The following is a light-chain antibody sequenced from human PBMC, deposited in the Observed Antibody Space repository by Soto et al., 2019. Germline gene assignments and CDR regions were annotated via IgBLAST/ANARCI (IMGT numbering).Light chain of an antibody. Sequence: EIVMTQSPATRSVSPGERASLSCRASQSVSSNLAWYQQKPGQAPRLLIYGASTRATGIPARFSGSGSGTEFTLTIGSLQSEDFAVYYCQQYNNWPPMAFGQGTKVEIK. CDR3: QQYNNWPPMA. J-gene: IGKJ1*01. CDR2: GAS. V-gene: IGKV3-15*01. CDR1: QSVSSN.